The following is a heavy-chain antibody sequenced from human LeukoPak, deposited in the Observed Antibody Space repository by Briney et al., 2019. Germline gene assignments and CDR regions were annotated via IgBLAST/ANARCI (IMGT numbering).Heavy chain of an antibody. CDR1: GFNLDDYV. V-gene: IGHV3-20*04. D-gene: IGHD3-22*01. Sequence: GGSLRLSCAASGFNLDDYVMTWVRHAPGKGVEWVGGINWKGGKREYGDSVKGRFIISRDNAKKTPYLQMNSLRVEDTAVYYCARGPYYYDESYWGQGTLLTVTS. CDR2: INWKGGKR. CDR3: ARGPYYYDESY. J-gene: IGHJ4*02.